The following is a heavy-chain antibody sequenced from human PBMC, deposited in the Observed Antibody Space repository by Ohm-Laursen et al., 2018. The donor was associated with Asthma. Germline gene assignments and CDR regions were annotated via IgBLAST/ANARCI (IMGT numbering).Heavy chain of an antibody. Sequence: SDTLSLTCPVSGSSISSYYWSWIRQPPGKGLEWIGYFFLRGNDNYNPSLRSRVTMSMGTSRDQFSLNLRSVTAADTAVYYCARVGIAARVIGYWGQGTLVTVSS. J-gene: IGHJ4*02. CDR1: GSSISSYY. V-gene: IGHV4-59*07. CDR3: ARVGIAARVIGY. D-gene: IGHD6-6*01. CDR2: FFLRGND.